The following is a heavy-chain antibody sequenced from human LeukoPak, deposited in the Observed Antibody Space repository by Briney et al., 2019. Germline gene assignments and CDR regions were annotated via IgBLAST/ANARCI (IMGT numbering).Heavy chain of an antibody. J-gene: IGHJ5*02. V-gene: IGHV4-4*07. CDR3: ARDSGTTGEVKFDP. Sequence: SETLSLTCTVSGGSISSYYWSWIRQPAGKGLVWIGRISGSGTITYNPALQSRLSISIDTSKNQFSLKLMSVTAADTAVYYCARDSGTTGEVKFDPWGQGTLVTVSS. D-gene: IGHD3-10*01. CDR1: GGSISSYY. CDR2: ISGSGTI.